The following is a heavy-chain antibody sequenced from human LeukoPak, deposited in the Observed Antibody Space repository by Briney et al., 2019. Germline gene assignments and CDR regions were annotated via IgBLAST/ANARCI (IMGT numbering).Heavy chain of an antibody. Sequence: GGSLRLSCAASGFTFSSYSMNWVRQAAGKGLEWVSYITGSSSTINYADSVKGRFTISRDNSQNTLYLQMNSLRAEDTAIYYCAKGNAAAAGGPWTWFDPWGQGTLVTVSS. CDR2: ITGSSSTI. CDR3: AKGNAAAAGGPWTWFDP. CDR1: GFTFSSYS. D-gene: IGHD6-13*01. V-gene: IGHV3-48*01. J-gene: IGHJ5*02.